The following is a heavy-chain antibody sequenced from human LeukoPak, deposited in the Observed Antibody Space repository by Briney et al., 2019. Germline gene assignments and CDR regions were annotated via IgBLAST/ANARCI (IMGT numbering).Heavy chain of an antibody. Sequence: PGGSLRLSYAASGFSVNKTHMSWVRQAPGKGLEWVSVIYSGDSGVSTYYADSVKGRFTISRHNSKNTLDLQMSSLRAEDTAVYFCARSSARLRYYYAMDVWGQGTTVTVCS. D-gene: IGHD6-6*01. CDR2: IYSGDSGVST. J-gene: IGHJ6*02. CDR1: GFSVNKTH. V-gene: IGHV3-53*04. CDR3: ARSSARLRYYYAMDV.